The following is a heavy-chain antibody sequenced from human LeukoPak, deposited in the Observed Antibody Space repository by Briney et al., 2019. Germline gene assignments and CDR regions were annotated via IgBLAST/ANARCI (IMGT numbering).Heavy chain of an antibody. V-gene: IGHV3-15*01. J-gene: IGHJ1*01. CDR2: IKTKTDGETT. CDR1: GFTFSKEW. CDR3: TTVGNI. Sequence: KSGGSLRLSCAASGFTFSKEWMSWVRQAPGKGLEWVGRIKTKTDGETTDYLAPVRGRFTISRDDSKNTLYLQMNSLKIEDTAVYYCTTVGNIWGQGTLVTVSS.